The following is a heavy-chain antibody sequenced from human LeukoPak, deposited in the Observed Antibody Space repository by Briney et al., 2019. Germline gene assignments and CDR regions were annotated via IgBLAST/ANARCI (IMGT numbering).Heavy chain of an antibody. CDR3: AKGCSSGTCYGGIYYFYGMDV. CDR1: GFIFSSYA. CDR2: ISYDGSNK. V-gene: IGHV3-30-3*01. J-gene: IGHJ6*02. D-gene: IGHD2-15*01. Sequence: GGSLRLSCAASGFIFSSYAMHWVRQAPGKGLEWVAVISYDGSNKYYADSVKGRFTISRDISKNTLYLQMNSLRVEDTAVYYCAKGCSSGTCYGGIYYFYGMDVWGQGTTVTVSS.